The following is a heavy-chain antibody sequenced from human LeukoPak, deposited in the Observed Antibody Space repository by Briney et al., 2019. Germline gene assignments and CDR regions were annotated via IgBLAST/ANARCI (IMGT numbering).Heavy chain of an antibody. V-gene: IGHV3-20*04. D-gene: IGHD3-9*01. Sequence: SGGSLRLSCAASGFTFDDYGMSWVRQAPGKGLEWVSGINWNGGSTGYTDSVKGRFTISSDNAKNSLYLQMNSLRAEDTALYYCARESYDILTGYYNVDYWGQGTLVTVSS. CDR1: GFTFDDYG. CDR2: INWNGGST. J-gene: IGHJ4*02. CDR3: ARESYDILTGYYNVDY.